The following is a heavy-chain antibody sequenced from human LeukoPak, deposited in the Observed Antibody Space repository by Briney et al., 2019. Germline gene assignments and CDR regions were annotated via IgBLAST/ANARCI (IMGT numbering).Heavy chain of an antibody. V-gene: IGHV1-18*04. D-gene: IGHD3-22*01. CDR3: ARVATYDYDSSGYYFDY. Sequence: GASVKVSCKASGYTFTSYGISWVGQAPGQGLEWMGWISAYNGNTNYAKKPQGRVTMTTDTSTSTAYMELRSLRSDDAAVYYCARVATYDYDSSGYYFDYGGQGTLVTVSS. J-gene: IGHJ4*02. CDR1: GYTFTSYG. CDR2: ISAYNGNT.